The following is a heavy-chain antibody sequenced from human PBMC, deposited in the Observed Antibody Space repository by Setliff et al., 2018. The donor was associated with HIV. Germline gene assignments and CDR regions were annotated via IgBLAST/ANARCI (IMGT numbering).Heavy chain of an antibody. D-gene: IGHD3-10*01. CDR3: ARGKGGSGSYPGAGEIDP. CDR2: IYTSGST. Sequence: SETLSLTCTVSGGSISSYYWSWIRQPAGKGLEWIGRIYTSGSTNYNPSLKSRVTMSVDTSKNQFSLKLSSVTAADTAVHYCARGKGGSGSYPGAGEIDPWAREPWSPSPQ. J-gene: IGHJ5*02. CDR1: GGSISSYY. V-gene: IGHV4-4*07.